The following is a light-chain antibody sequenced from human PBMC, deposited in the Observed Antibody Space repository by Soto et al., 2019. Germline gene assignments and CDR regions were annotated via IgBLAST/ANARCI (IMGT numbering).Light chain of an antibody. CDR1: SSDVGGYNY. Sequence: QSVLTQPRSVSGSPGQSVTISCTGTSSDVGGYNYVSWYQQHPGKAPKLMIYEVSERPSGVPDRFSGSKSSNTASLTVSGLQAEDEADYYCSSYAGSNNLVFGTGTKVTVL. V-gene: IGLV2-8*01. CDR2: EVS. J-gene: IGLJ1*01. CDR3: SSYAGSNNLV.